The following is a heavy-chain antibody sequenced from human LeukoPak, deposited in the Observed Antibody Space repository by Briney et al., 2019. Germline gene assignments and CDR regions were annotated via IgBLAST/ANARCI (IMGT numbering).Heavy chain of an antibody. CDR2: NKEDGTVK. Sequence: GGSLRLSCAASGFTFSSYGMHWVRQAPGKGLEWVAHNKEDGTVKDYVDSVKGRFTISRDNTKNSLFLQLNSLRAEDTAVYYCVRDRGWFHFDLWGQGTLVTVSS. J-gene: IGHJ4*02. CDR1: GFTFSSYG. CDR3: VRDRGWFHFDL. D-gene: IGHD3-10*01. V-gene: IGHV3-7*01.